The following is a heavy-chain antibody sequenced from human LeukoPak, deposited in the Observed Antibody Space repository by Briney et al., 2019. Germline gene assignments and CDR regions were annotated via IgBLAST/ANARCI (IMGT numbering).Heavy chain of an antibody. CDR2: IYYSGST. Sequence: SETLSLTRTVSGGSISSYYWSWIRQPPGKGLEWIGYIYYSGSTNYNASLKSRVPISVDTSKNQFSLKLSSVTAADTAVYYCARDLWYYDSSGYPNWGQGTLVTVSS. CDR3: ARDLWYYDSSGYPN. D-gene: IGHD3-22*01. J-gene: IGHJ4*02. V-gene: IGHV4-59*01. CDR1: GGSISSYY.